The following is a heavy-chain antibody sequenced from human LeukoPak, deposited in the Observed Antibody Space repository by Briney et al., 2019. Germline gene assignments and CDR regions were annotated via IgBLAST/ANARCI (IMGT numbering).Heavy chain of an antibody. J-gene: IGHJ6*04. Sequence: GRYLRLSCEAPGFTYSNTWMSWVRQDTGKGLEWVGRIKSKTDGGTTDYAAPVKGRFTISRDDSKNRLYLQMNSLKTEDTAVYYCTTDCSSTQSDYYYYGMDVWGKGTTVTVSS. V-gene: IGHV3-15*01. CDR1: GFTYSNTW. D-gene: IGHD2-2*01. CDR2: IKSKTDGGTT. CDR3: TTDCSSTQSDYYYYGMDV.